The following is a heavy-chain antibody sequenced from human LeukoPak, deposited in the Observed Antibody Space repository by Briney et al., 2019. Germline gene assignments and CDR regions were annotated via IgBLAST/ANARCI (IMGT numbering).Heavy chain of an antibody. Sequence: GGSLKLSCAASGFTFSGSALHWVRQASGKGLEWVGRIRRRTNSYATVYAASVKGRFTISRDDSKNMAYLQMNSLKTEDTAVYYCTALGVAAYWGQGTLVTVSS. CDR3: TALGVAAY. J-gene: IGHJ4*02. V-gene: IGHV3-73*01. CDR2: IRRRTNSYAT. CDR1: GFTFSGSA. D-gene: IGHD6-19*01.